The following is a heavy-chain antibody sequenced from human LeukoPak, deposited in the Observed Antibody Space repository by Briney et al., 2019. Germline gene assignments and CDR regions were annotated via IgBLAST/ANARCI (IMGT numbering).Heavy chain of an antibody. CDR3: ARGSYYSDSSGPSTGAFDI. Sequence: ASVKVSCKASGGTFSSYAISWVRQAPGQGLEWMGGIIPIFGTANYAQKFQGRVTITADESTSTAYMELSSLRSEDTAVYYCARGSYYSDSSGPSTGAFDIWGQGTVVTVSS. CDR1: GGTFSSYA. CDR2: IIPIFGTA. J-gene: IGHJ3*02. D-gene: IGHD3-22*01. V-gene: IGHV1-69*01.